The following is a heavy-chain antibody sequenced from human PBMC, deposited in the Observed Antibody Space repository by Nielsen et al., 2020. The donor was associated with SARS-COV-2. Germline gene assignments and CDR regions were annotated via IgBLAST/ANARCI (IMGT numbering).Heavy chain of an antibody. J-gene: IGHJ1*01. CDR3: VKMGYSSGWYSRSIAEYFQH. CDR1: GFTFSSYA. Sequence: GESLKISCSASGFTFSSYAMHWVRQAPGKGLEYVSAISSNGGSTYYADSVKGRFTISRDNSKNTLYLQMSSLRAEDTAVYYCVKMGYSSGWYSRSIAEYFQHWGQGTLVTVSS. CDR2: ISSNGGST. V-gene: IGHV3-64D*09. D-gene: IGHD6-19*01.